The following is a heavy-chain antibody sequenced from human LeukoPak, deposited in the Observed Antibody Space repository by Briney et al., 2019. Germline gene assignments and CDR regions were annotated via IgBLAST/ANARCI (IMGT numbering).Heavy chain of an antibody. CDR1: GYTFTSYD. Sequence: GASVKVSCKASGYTFTSYDINWVRQATGQGLEWMGWMNPNSGNTGYAQRFQGRVTMTRNTSISTAYMELSSLRSEDTAVYYCARGGSRWNWYYYGSGSNRELDYWGQGTLVTVSS. V-gene: IGHV1-8*01. CDR2: MNPNSGNT. J-gene: IGHJ4*02. D-gene: IGHD3-10*01. CDR3: ARGGSRWNWYYYGSGSNRELDY.